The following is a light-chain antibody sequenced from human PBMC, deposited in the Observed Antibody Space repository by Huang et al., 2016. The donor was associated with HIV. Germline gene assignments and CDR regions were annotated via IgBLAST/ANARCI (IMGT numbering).Light chain of an antibody. J-gene: IGKJ5*01. Sequence: DIQMTQSPFSVSASVGDRITITCRASQGVSTWVAWYQQKPGKAPKLLIYGASTLQRGVPSRFSGSGSGTDFTLTISSLQPEDFATYYCQQANSFPFAFGQGTRLEMK. CDR2: GAS. CDR1: QGVSTW. CDR3: QQANSFPFA. V-gene: IGKV1-12*01.